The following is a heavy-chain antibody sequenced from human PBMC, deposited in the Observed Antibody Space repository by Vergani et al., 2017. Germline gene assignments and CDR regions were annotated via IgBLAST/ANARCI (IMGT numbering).Heavy chain of an antibody. CDR2: ISWNSGSI. D-gene: IGHD3-9*01. Sequence: EVQLVESGGGLVQPGRSLRLSCAASGFTFDDYAMHWVRQAPGKGLEWVSGISWNSGSIGYADSVKGRFTISRDNAKNSLYLQMNSLRAEDTALYYCAKDRFGYYDILTGYYYEYWGQGTLVTVSS. J-gene: IGHJ4*02. CDR1: GFTFDDYA. V-gene: IGHV3-9*01. CDR3: AKDRFGYYDILTGYYYEY.